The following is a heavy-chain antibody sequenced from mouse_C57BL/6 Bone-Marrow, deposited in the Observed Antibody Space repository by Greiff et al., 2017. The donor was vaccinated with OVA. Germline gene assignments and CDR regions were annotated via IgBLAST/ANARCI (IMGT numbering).Heavy chain of an antibody. CDR3: ARVPTSYYAMDY. CDR2: SRNKANDYTT. CDR1: GFTFSDFY. J-gene: IGHJ4*01. V-gene: IGHV7-1*01. D-gene: IGHD5-5*01. Sequence: EVQRVESGGGLVQSGRSLRLSCATSGFTFSDFYMEWVRQAPGKGLEWIAASRNKANDYTTEYSASVKGRFIVSRDTSQSILYLQMNALRAEDTAIYYCARVPTSYYAMDYWGQGTSVTVSS.